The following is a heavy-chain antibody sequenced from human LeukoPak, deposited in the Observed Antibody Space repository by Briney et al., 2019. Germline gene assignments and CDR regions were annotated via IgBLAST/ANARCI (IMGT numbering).Heavy chain of an antibody. J-gene: IGHJ5*02. CDR2: INHIGST. V-gene: IGHV4-34*01. D-gene: IGHD3-3*01. CDR1: GGSFSGYY. Sequence: SKTLSLTCAVYGGSFSGYYWSWIRQPPGKGLEWIGQINHIGSTNHNPSLRSRVTISVDTSKNQFPLKLSSVTAADTVVYYCARGNTYYDFWSSVNWFDPWGQGPLVTVSS. CDR3: ARGNTYYDFWSSVNWFDP.